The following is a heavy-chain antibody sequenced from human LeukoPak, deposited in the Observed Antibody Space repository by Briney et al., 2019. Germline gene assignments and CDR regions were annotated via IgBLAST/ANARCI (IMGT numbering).Heavy chain of an antibody. CDR1: GGSVSSGSYY. D-gene: IGHD6-13*01. CDR3: ARGDRAAEEEEGHYFDY. J-gene: IGHJ4*02. Sequence: SETLSLTCTVSGGSVSSGSYYWSWIRQPPGKGLEWIGYIYYSGSTNYNPSLKSRVTISVDTSKNQFSLKLSSVTAADTAVYYCARGDRAAEEEEGHYFDYWGQGTLVTVSS. V-gene: IGHV4-61*01. CDR2: IYYSGST.